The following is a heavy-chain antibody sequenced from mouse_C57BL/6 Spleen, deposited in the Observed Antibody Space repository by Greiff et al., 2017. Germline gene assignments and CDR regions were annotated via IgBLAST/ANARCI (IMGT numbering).Heavy chain of an antibody. D-gene: IGHD1-1*01. CDR2: IDPENGDT. CDR1: GFNIKDDY. V-gene: IGHV14-4*01. CDR3: TTGLRY. J-gene: IGHJ3*01. Sequence: EVHLVESGAELVRPGASVKLSCTASGFNIKDDYMHWVKQRPEQGLEWIGWIDPENGDTEYASKFQGKATITADTSSHTAYLQLSSLTSEDTAVYYCTTGLRYWGQGTLVTVSA.